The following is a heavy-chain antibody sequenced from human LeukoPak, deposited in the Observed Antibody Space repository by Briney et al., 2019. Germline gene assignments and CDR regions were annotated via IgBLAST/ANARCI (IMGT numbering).Heavy chain of an antibody. D-gene: IGHD3-10*01. CDR3: ARDGGYDSRKYKYYFDY. Sequence: SQTLSLTCTVSGGSIRSGDYYWSWIRQPPGKGLEWIGYIYYSGNTYYNPSLKSRVTMSVDTSKNQFSLKLSSVTAADTAVYYCARDGGYDSRKYKYYFDYWGQGTLVTVSS. V-gene: IGHV4-30-4*08. CDR2: IYYSGNT. J-gene: IGHJ4*02. CDR1: GGSIRSGDYY.